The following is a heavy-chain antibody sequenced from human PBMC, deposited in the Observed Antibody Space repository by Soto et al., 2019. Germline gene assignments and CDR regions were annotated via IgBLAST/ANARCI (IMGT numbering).Heavy chain of an antibody. D-gene: IGHD6-13*01. Sequence: GGSLRLSCAASGFTFGSYAMTWVRQAPGKGLEWVSAISGSGGSTYYADSVKGRFTISRDNSKNTLYLQMNSLRAEDTAVYYCARSMGAAAGPNWFDPWGQGTLVTVSS. J-gene: IGHJ5*02. CDR3: ARSMGAAAGPNWFDP. V-gene: IGHV3-23*01. CDR2: ISGSGGST. CDR1: GFTFGSYA.